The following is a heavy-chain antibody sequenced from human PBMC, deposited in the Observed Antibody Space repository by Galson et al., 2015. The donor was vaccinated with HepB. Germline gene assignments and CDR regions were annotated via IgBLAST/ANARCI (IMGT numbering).Heavy chain of an antibody. CDR3: ASVVGASGNSYGDGFDI. V-gene: IGHV5-51*03. Sequence: QSGAEVKKPGESLKISCKGSGYTFTNYWIGWVRQMPGKGLEWMGIIWPGDSDTRYSPSFQGQVTISVDKSISTAYLQWSSLKASDTAMYYCASVVGASGNSYGDGFDIWGQGTMVTVSS. D-gene: IGHD5-18*01. J-gene: IGHJ3*02. CDR1: GYTFTNYW. CDR2: IWPGDSDT.